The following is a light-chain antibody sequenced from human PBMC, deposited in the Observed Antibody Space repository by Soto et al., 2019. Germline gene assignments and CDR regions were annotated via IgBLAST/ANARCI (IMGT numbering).Light chain of an antibody. V-gene: IGKV1-39*01. CDR2: AAS. CDR3: QQTYTTPYT. Sequence: DIQMTQSPSSLSASAGDRVTIACRASQSISSYLNWYQQKPGKAPKLLIHAASSLQSGAPSRFSVSGSGTDFTLIISSLQPEDSATYYCQQTYTTPYTFGRGTRLQIK. CDR1: QSISSY. J-gene: IGKJ2*01.